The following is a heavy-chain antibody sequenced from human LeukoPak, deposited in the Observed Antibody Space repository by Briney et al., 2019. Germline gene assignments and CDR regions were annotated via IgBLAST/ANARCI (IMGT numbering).Heavy chain of an antibody. D-gene: IGHD3-22*01. CDR1: GFTFSSYG. V-gene: IGHV3-30*02. J-gene: IGHJ4*02. CDR3: TSEYYDSSGLYYFDY. CDR2: IRYDGSNK. Sequence: GGSLRLSCAASGFTFSSYGMHWVRQAPGKGLEWVAFIRYDGSNKYYADSVKGRFTISRDNSKNTLYLQMNSLRAEDTAVYYCTSEYYDSSGLYYFDYWGQGTLVTVSS.